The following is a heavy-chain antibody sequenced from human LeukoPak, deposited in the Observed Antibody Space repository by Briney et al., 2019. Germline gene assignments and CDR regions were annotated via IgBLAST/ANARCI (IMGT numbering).Heavy chain of an antibody. V-gene: IGHV4-4*02. J-gene: IGHJ3*02. CDR1: GGSISSGNW. CDR3: ARRTTVVTLVDAFDI. CDR2: IYHSGST. Sequence: SETLSLTCAVSGGSISSGNWWSWVRQPPEKGLEWIGEIYHSGSTNYNPSLKSRVTISVDTSKNQFSLKLSSVTAADTAVYYCARRTTVVTLVDAFDIWGQGTMVTVSS. D-gene: IGHD4-23*01.